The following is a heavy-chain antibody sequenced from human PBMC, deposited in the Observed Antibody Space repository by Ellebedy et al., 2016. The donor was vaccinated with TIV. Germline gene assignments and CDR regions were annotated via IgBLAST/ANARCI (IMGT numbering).Heavy chain of an antibody. V-gene: IGHV1-46*01. J-gene: IGHJ5*02. CDR1: GYTFTSYY. CDR3: ARDPTMVRGVETQYNWFDP. CDR2: INPSGGST. D-gene: IGHD3-10*01. Sequence: ASVKVSCXASGYTFTSYYMHWVRQAPGQGLEWMGIINPSGGSTSYAQKFQGRVTMTRDTSTSTVYMELSSLRSEDTAVYYCARDPTMVRGVETQYNWFDPWGQGTLVTVSS.